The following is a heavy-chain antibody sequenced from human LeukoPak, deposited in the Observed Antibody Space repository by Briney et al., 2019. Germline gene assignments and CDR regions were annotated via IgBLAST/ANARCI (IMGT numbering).Heavy chain of an antibody. V-gene: IGHV1-2*02. D-gene: IGHD3-10*01. Sequence: ASVKVSCKASGYTFTGYYMHWVRQAPGQGLEWMGWINPNSGGTNYAQKFQGRVTMTRDTSISTAYMELSRLRSDDTAVYYCARDFYGSGSYPSDYWGQGTLVTVSS. CDR3: ARDFYGSGSYPSDY. CDR1: GYTFTGYY. CDR2: INPNSGGT. J-gene: IGHJ4*02.